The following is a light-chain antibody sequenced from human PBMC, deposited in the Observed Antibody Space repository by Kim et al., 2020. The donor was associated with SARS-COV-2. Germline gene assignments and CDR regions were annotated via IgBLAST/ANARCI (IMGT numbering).Light chain of an antibody. CDR1: QSVSSSY. CDR2: GAS. Sequence: EIVLTQSPGTLSLSPGERATLSCRASQSVSSSYLAWYQQKPGQAPRLLIYGASSRATGIPDRFSGSGSGTDFTLTISRLEPEDFAVYYWQQYGRSPPWTFGQGTQVEIK. J-gene: IGKJ1*01. CDR3: QQYGRSPPWT. V-gene: IGKV3-20*01.